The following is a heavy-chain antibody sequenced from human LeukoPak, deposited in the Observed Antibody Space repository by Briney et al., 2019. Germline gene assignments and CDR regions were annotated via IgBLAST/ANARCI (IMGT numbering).Heavy chain of an antibody. CDR1: GFTFSSYG. CDR3: AKYGSYNYYDRSPDY. D-gene: IGHD3-22*01. V-gene: IGHV3-30*18. CDR2: ISYDGSNK. Sequence: GRSLRLSWAASGFTFSSYGMHWVRQAPGKGLEWVAVISYDGSNKYYADSVKGRFTISRDNSKNTLYLQMNSLRAEDTAVYFCAKYGSYNYYDRSPDYWGQGTLVTVSS. J-gene: IGHJ4*02.